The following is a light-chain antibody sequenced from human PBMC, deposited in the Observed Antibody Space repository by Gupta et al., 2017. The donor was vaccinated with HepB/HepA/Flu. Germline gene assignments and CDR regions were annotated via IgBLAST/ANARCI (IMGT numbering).Light chain of an antibody. CDR1: QTRVYSDGKTS. CDR2: ELV. V-gene: IGKV2-30*01. CDR3: RQGTRWPPFT. Sequence: DVVLTHSPLSLPVTLGQPASISCRSSQTRVYSDGKTSVNRFKQRPGQAPRRLIYELVYRDAGVPDRFSGSGCGSDVTLKISSGEAEDVGMYYFRQGTRWPPFTFGQGTRVEIK. J-gene: IGKJ5*01.